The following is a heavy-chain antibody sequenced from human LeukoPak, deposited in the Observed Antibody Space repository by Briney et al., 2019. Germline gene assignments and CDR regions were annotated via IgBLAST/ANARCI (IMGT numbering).Heavy chain of an antibody. CDR1: GFTVSSHH. Sequence: QSGGSLRLSCAASGFTVSSHHMSWVRQAPGKGLEWVSAIFSGGNTYYTDSVRGRFTISRDNSQNTVYLQVNSLRTEDTAMYYCAKNHQNPGYFDLWGRGTLVIVSS. CDR2: IFSGGNT. J-gene: IGHJ2*01. CDR3: AKNHQNPGYFDL. V-gene: IGHV3-53*01. D-gene: IGHD2-15*01.